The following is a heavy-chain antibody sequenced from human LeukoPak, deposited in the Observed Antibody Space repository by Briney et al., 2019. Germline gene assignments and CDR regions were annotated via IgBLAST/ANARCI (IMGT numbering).Heavy chain of an antibody. CDR1: GYTFTSYG. D-gene: IGHD2-2*01. CDR3: ARDAPPMRYCSSTSCYYYFDY. Sequence: ASVKVSCKASGYTFTSYGISWVRQAPGQGLEWMGWISAYNGNTNYAQKLQGRVTMTTDTSTSTAYMELRSLRSDDTAVYYCARDAPPMRYCSSTSCYYYFDYWGQGTLVTVSP. V-gene: IGHV1-18*01. CDR2: ISAYNGNT. J-gene: IGHJ4*02.